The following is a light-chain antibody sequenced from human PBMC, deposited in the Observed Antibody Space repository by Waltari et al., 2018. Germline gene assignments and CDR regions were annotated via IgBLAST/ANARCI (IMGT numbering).Light chain of an antibody. V-gene: IGKV3-20*01. Sequence: RASQSVSRTLAWYQQKPGQAPGLLIYEASSRAASIPVRCSGSGSGTDFSRTISRLEPEDFAVYYCQNYGTGPATFGQGTKVEVK. J-gene: IGKJ1*01. CDR1: QSVSRT. CDR2: EAS. CDR3: QNYGTGPAT.